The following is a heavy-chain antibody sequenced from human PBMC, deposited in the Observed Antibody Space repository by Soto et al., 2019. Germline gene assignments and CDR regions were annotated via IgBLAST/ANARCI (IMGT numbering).Heavy chain of an antibody. J-gene: IGHJ4*02. CDR1: GFTFSSYA. CDR2: ISGSGGST. Sequence: EVQLLESGGGLVQPGGSLRLSCAASGFTFSSYAMSWVRQAPGKGLEWVSVISGSGGSTYYADSVKGRFTISRDNSKNTLYLKMNSLRAEDTAVYYCASRGSGSYLDYWGQGTLVTVSS. V-gene: IGHV3-23*01. D-gene: IGHD1-26*01. CDR3: ASRGSGSYLDY.